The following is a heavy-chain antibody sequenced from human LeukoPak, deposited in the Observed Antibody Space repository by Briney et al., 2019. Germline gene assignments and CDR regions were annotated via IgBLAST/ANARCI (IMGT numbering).Heavy chain of an antibody. D-gene: IGHD2-21*02. CDR3: ARAVVVTASDY. J-gene: IGHJ4*02. CDR1: VFTFNNYW. V-gene: IGHV3-74*03. Sequence: GGSLRLSCAASVFTFNNYWMYWVRQAPGKGLVWVSRIDYFGSITTYADSVRGRFTISRDNAKNTLYLQMTSLRAEDTAVYYCARAVVVTASDYWGQGTLVTVSS. CDR2: IDYFGSIT.